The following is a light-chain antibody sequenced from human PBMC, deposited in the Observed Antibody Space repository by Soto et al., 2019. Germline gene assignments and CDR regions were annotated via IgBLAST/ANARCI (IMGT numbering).Light chain of an antibody. V-gene: IGKV1D-12*01. CDR3: QQADSFPLT. CDR2: ASS. CDR1: QGIGTW. J-gene: IGKJ4*01. Sequence: DIPMTQSPASVSASVGDRVTITCRASQGIGTWLAWYQQKPGTPPKLLIYASSSLQSGVPSRFSGSGSGTDFTLTISSLQPEDFATYYCQQADSFPLTFGGGTKVEI.